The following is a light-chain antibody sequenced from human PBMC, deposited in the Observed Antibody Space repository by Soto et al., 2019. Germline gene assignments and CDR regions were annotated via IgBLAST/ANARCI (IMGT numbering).Light chain of an antibody. J-gene: IGKJ4*01. Sequence: DIQMTQSPSSLSASVGDRVTITCQASQDISNYLNWYQQKPGKAPNLLINDASNLETGVPSRFSGSGSGTDFTFTISSLQPEDIATYYCQQFDNLPLTFGGGTKVEIK. CDR1: QDISNY. V-gene: IGKV1-33*01. CDR2: DAS. CDR3: QQFDNLPLT.